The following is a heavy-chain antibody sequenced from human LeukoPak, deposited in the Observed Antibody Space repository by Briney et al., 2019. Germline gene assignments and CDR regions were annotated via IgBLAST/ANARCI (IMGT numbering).Heavy chain of an antibody. CDR1: GFTFSSYA. V-gene: IGHV3-23*01. CDR3: AKDLTLVFGVVISPFDY. CDR2: ISDSGGST. D-gene: IGHD3-3*01. J-gene: IGHJ4*02. Sequence: PGGSLRLSCAASGFTFSSYAMSWVRQAPGKGLEWVSAISDSGGSTYYADSVKGRFTISRDNSKNTLYLQMNSLRAEDTAVYYCAKDLTLVFGVVISPFDYWGQGTLVTVSS.